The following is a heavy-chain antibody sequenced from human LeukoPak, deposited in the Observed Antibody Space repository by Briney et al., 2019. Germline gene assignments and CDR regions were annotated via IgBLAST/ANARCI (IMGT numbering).Heavy chain of an antibody. CDR3: ARGLSYGKPRFDY. V-gene: IGHV4-61*02. CDR2: IYTSGST. J-gene: IGHJ4*02. D-gene: IGHD1-26*01. CDR1: GGSISSGSYY. Sequence: SETLSLTCTVSGGSISSGSYYWSWIRQPAGKVLEWIGRIYTSGSTNYNPSLKSRVTISVDTSKNQFSLKLSSVTAADTAVYYCARGLSYGKPRFDYWGQGTLVTVSS.